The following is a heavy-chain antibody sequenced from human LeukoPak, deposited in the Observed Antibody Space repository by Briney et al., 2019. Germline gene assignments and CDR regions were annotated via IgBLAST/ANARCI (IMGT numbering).Heavy chain of an antibody. D-gene: IGHD6-13*01. J-gene: IGHJ1*01. V-gene: IGHV3-53*01. CDR2: INSGGSA. Sequence: GGSRRLSCAASGFTVSTNYMSWDRQAPGKGLEWVSLINSGGSAYYADSVTGRFTISRDNSRNTLYLQMNSLRADDTAVYYCARDYYSSSQFESWGQGILASVSS. CDR3: ARDYYSSSQFES. CDR1: GFTVSTNY.